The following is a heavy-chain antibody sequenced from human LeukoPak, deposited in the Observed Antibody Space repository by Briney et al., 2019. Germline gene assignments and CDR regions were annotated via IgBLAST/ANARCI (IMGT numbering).Heavy chain of an antibody. CDR2: IYYSGST. CDR3: ARGPYSGSYYYYYGMDV. CDR1: GGSISSYY. V-gene: IGHV4-59*01. J-gene: IGHJ6*02. Sequence: PSETLSLTCTVSGGSISSYYWSWIRQPPGKGLEWIGYIYYSGSTNYNPSLKSRVTISVDTSKNQFPLKLSSVTAADTAVYYCARGPYSGSYYYYYGMDVWGQGTTVTVSS. D-gene: IGHD1-26*01.